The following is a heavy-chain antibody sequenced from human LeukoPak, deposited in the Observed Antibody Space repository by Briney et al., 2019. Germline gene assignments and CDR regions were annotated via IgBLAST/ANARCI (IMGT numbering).Heavy chain of an antibody. CDR1: GGSISSYY. D-gene: IGHD3-22*01. J-gene: IGHJ4*02. Sequence: SETLSLTCTVSGGSISSYYWSCIRQPAGKGLEWIGRIYTSGSTNYNPSLKSRVTMSVDMSTNQFSLKLSSVTAADTAVYYCARAGDSSGYEYYFDYWGQGTLVTVSS. V-gene: IGHV4-4*07. CDR2: IYTSGST. CDR3: ARAGDSSGYEYYFDY.